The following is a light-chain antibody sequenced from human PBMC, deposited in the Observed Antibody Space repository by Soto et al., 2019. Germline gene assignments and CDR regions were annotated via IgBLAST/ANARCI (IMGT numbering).Light chain of an antibody. Sequence: EIVLTQSPGTLSLSPGERATLSCRASQSVSSSYLAWYQQKPGQAPRLLMFGTSRRAAGIAGRFSGSGSGTDFTLTISRLEPEDFAVYYCHQYATSPPEGTFGQGTKVEIK. V-gene: IGKV3-20*01. CDR1: QSVSSSY. J-gene: IGKJ1*01. CDR3: HQYATSPPEGT. CDR2: GTS.